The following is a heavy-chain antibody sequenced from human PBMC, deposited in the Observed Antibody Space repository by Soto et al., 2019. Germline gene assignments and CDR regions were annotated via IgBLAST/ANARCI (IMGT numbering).Heavy chain of an antibody. V-gene: IGHV3-74*01. CDR2: INSDGSST. CDR1: GFTFSSYW. CDR3: ARMWAVAGLYYYYGMDV. J-gene: IGHJ6*02. Sequence: EVQLVESGGGLVQPGGSLRLSCAASGFTFSSYWMHWVRQAPGKGLVWVSRINSDGSSTSYADSEKGRFTISRDNAKNTLYLQMNSLRAEDTAVYYCARMWAVAGLYYYYGMDVWGQGTTVTVSS. D-gene: IGHD6-19*01.